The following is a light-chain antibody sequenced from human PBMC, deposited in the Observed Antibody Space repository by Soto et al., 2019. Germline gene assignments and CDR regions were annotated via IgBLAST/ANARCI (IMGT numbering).Light chain of an antibody. V-gene: IGLV2-11*01. CDR2: DVI. CDR3: CSYAGNYIWV. CDR1: SSDVGAYKY. J-gene: IGLJ3*02. Sequence: QSALTQPRSVSGSPGQSVTISCTGTSSDVGAYKYVSWYQQHPGKAPRLIIYDVIERPSGIPDRFSGSKSGNTASLTISGFQGEDEADYYCCSYAGNYIWVFGGGTKVTVL.